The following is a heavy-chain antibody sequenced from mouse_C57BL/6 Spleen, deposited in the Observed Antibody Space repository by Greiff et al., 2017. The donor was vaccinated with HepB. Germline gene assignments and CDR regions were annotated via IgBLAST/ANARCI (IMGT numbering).Heavy chain of an antibody. D-gene: IGHD3-2*02. Sequence: QVQLQQPGAELVMPGASVKLSCKASGYTFTSYWMHWVKQRPGQGLEWIGEIDPSGSYTNYNQKFKGKSTLTVDKSSSTAYMQLSSLTSEDSAVYYCARFQLRSYWGQGTLVTVSA. CDR3: ARFQLRSY. CDR1: GYTFTSYW. V-gene: IGHV1-69*01. J-gene: IGHJ3*01. CDR2: IDPSGSYT.